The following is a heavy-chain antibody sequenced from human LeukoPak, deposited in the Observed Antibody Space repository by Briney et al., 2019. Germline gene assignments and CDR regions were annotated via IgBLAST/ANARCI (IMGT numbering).Heavy chain of an antibody. D-gene: IGHD3-9*01. CDR2: IDPSDSYT. V-gene: IGHV5-10-1*01. Sequence: GESLKISCKGSGYSFTSYWISWVRQMPGKGLEWMGRIDPSDSYTNYSQSFQGHVTISADKSISTAYLQWSSLKASDTAMYYCARPTEGYFDWLPDYWGQGTLVTVSS. J-gene: IGHJ4*02. CDR1: GYSFTSYW. CDR3: ARPTEGYFDWLPDY.